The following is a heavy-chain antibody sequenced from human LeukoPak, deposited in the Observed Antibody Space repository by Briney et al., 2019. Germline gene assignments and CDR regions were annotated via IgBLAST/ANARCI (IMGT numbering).Heavy chain of an antibody. CDR3: ASGQCPRATCDSSGTADY. J-gene: IGHJ4*02. CDR1: GYSSSNYG. V-gene: IGHV1-18*01. CDR2: IHIYRGNT. Sequence: ASVKVSCKASGYSSSNYGISWVRQAPGQGLEWMGWIHIYRGNTNYAQKFQGRVTMTTDTSTSTVYMEVRGLRSDDTAVYYCASGQCPRATCDSSGTADYWGQGTLVTVSS. D-gene: IGHD3-22*01.